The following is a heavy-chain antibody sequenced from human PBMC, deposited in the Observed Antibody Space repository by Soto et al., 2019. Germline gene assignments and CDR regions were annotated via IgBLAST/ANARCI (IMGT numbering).Heavy chain of an antibody. CDR1: GGSIRSGGFS. CDR3: AKDRYYDFWSGSGRPRNAFDI. Sequence: ETLSLTCAVSGGSIRSGGFSWSWVRQAPGKGLEWVSAISGSGGSTYYADSVKGRFTISRDNSKNTLYLQMNSLRAEDTAVYYCAKDRYYDFWSGSGRPRNAFDIWGQGTMVTVSS. J-gene: IGHJ3*02. V-gene: IGHV3-23*01. CDR2: ISGSGGST. D-gene: IGHD3-3*01.